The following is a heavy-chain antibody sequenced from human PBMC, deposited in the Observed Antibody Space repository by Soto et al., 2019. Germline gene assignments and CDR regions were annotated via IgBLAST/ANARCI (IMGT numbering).Heavy chain of an antibody. V-gene: IGHV3-48*02. J-gene: IGHJ6*02. D-gene: IGHD3-16*01. CDR1: GFTFRTYS. CDR3: AREPPLGAYTMDA. Sequence: GGSLSLSCAASGFTFRTYSMNWVRQAPGKGLEWLSYINSGSNSISYADSVKGRFTISRDNAKNSLSLEMNSLRDEDTAVYYCAREPPLGAYTMDAWGQGTTVTV. CDR2: INSGSNSI.